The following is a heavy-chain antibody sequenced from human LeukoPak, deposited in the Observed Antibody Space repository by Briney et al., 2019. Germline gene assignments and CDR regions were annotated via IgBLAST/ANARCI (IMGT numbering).Heavy chain of an antibody. Sequence: ASVKVSCKVSGYTLTELSMHWVRQAPGKGLEWMGGFDPEDGETIYAQKFQGRVTMTEDTSTDTAYMGLSSLRSEDTAVYYCATGLPRPVHAFDIWGQGTMVTVSS. V-gene: IGHV1-24*01. CDR3: ATGLPRPVHAFDI. J-gene: IGHJ3*02. CDR2: FDPEDGET. D-gene: IGHD4-11*01. CDR1: GYTLTELS.